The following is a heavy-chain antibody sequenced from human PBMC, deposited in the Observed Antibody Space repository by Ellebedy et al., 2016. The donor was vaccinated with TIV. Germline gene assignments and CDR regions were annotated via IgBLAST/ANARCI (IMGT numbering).Heavy chain of an antibody. D-gene: IGHD3-22*01. Sequence: GESLKISXEASGFTFSSSWMHWVRQAPGKGLVWLSEINSGESTTTYADSVKGRFTISSDNAKNTLYLQMNSLRAEDTAVYSCARDSYYYDSSGSMYYYYYGMDVWGQGTTVTVSS. CDR1: GFTFSSSW. J-gene: IGHJ6*02. CDR3: ARDSYYYDSSGSMYYYYYGMDV. V-gene: IGHV3-74*03. CDR2: INSGESTT.